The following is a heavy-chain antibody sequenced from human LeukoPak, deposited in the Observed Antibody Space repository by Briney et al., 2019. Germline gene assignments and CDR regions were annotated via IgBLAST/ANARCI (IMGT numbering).Heavy chain of an antibody. J-gene: IGHJ4*02. D-gene: IGHD1-26*01. CDR3: AKDQGLVGAHPFDY. Sequence: PGRSLRLSCAASGFTFSTYGMNWVRQAPGKGLEWVAVISYDGSNEFYADSVRGRFTISRDNSKNTLYLQMNSLRAEDTAMYYCAKDQGLVGAHPFDYWGQGTLVTVSS. CDR1: GFTFSTYG. V-gene: IGHV3-30*18. CDR2: ISYDGSNE.